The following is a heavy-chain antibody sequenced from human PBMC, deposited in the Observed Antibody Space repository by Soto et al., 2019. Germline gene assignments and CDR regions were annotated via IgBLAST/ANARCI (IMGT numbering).Heavy chain of an antibody. CDR3: ARGRYCLTGRCFPNWFDS. CDR2: IYKSATT. J-gene: IGHJ5*01. Sequence: SETLSLTCSVSGDSISNLDYFWAWIRQPPGQALEYIGYIYKSATTYYNPSFESRVAISVDTSNSHFSLNVTSVTAADTAVYFCARGRYCLTGRCFPNWFDSWGQGALVTVSS. CDR1: GDSISNLDYF. V-gene: IGHV4-30-4*01. D-gene: IGHD7-27*01.